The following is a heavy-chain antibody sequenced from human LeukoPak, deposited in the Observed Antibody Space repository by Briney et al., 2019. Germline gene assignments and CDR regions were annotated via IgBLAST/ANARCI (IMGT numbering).Heavy chain of an antibody. CDR3: AKPPTPRSSTSCFDD. J-gene: IGHJ5*02. Sequence: PGGSLRLSYAATGFTFDDYGMSWVRKAPGKGLEWVSAISGSGGSTYYADSVKGRFTISRDNSKNTLYLQMNSLRAEDTAVYYCAKPPTPRSSTSCFDDWGQGTLVTVSS. CDR2: ISGSGGST. CDR1: GFTFDDYG. V-gene: IGHV3-23*01. D-gene: IGHD2-2*01.